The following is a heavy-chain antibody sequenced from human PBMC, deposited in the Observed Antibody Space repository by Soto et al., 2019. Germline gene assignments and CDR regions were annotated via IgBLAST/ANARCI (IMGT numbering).Heavy chain of an antibody. CDR3: AARTGYYTSYYYMDV. J-gene: IGHJ6*03. V-gene: IGHV3-23*01. D-gene: IGHD3-9*01. Sequence: GGSLRLSCAASGFTFGGDAMSWVRQAPGKGLEWVSAISGSGGSTYYADSVKGRFTISRDNSKNTLYLQMNSLRAEDTAVYYCAARTGYYTSYYYMDVWGKGTTVTVSS. CDR1: GFTFGGDA. CDR2: ISGSGGST.